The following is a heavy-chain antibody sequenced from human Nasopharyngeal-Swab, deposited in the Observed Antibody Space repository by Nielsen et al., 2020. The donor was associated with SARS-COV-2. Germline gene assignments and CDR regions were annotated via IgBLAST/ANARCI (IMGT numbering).Heavy chain of an antibody. CDR3: AATSVLRFLEWLNNWFDP. V-gene: IGHV4-39*01. D-gene: IGHD3-3*01. CDR1: GGSISSSSYY. J-gene: IGHJ5*02. CDR2: IYYSGST. Sequence: SETLSLTCPLSGGSISSSSYYWGWIRQPPGKGLEWIGSIYYSGSTYYNPSLKSRVTISVDTSKNQFSLKLSSVTAADTAVYYCAATSVLRFLEWLNNWFDPWGQGTLVTVSS.